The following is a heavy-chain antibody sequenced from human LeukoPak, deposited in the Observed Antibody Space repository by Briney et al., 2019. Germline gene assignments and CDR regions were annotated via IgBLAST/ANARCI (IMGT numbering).Heavy chain of an antibody. CDR2: ISYDGSNK. V-gene: IGHV3-30*04. CDR1: GFTFSSYA. CDR3: ALTSSGSPKPFDY. D-gene: IGHD1-26*01. Sequence: PGGSLRLSCAASGFTFSSYAMHWVRQAPGKGLEWVAVISYDGSNKYYADSVKGRFTISRDNSKNTLYLQMNSLRAEDTAVYYCALTSSGSPKPFDYWGQGTLVTVSS. J-gene: IGHJ4*02.